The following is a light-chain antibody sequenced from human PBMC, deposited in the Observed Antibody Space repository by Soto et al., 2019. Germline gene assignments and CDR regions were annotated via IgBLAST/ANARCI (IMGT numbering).Light chain of an antibody. V-gene: IGKV3D-20*02. CDR3: HQRQYWPPIT. J-gene: IGKJ5*01. CDR1: QSLANSF. Sequence: EFVLTQSPGTLSLSPGERATLSCRASQSLANSFIAWYQQKPGQAPRLLIYDTSSRASGIPDRFSGSGSGTDFTLTISSLEPEDFAVYYCHQRQYWPPITFGQGTLLEIK. CDR2: DTS.